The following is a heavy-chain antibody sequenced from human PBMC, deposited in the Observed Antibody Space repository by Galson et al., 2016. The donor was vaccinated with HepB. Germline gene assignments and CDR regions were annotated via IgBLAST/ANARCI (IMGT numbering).Heavy chain of an antibody. CDR2: INAANGDT. V-gene: IGHV1-3*01. Sequence: SVKVSCKASGYTFTTYAMYWVRQAPGQRLEWMGWINAANGDTKYSQKLQGRGTITWDTSANTAYMELSSLRSEDTAVYYCARHGTVDTGDYWGQGTLVTVSS. D-gene: IGHD5-18*01. CDR1: GYTFTTYA. CDR3: ARHGTVDTGDY. J-gene: IGHJ4*02.